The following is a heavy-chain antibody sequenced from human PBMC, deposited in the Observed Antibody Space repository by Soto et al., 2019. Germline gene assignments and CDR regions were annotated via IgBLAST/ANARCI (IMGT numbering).Heavy chain of an antibody. Sequence: QVQLVQSGAEVKKPGSSVKVSCKASGGTFSSYAISWVRQAPGQGLEWMGGLIPIFGTANYAQKFQGRVTITADESTSTAYMELSSLRSEDTAVYYCARGGAYDFWSGSDYYYGMDVWGQGTTVTVSS. CDR1: GGTFSSYA. D-gene: IGHD3-3*01. V-gene: IGHV1-69*01. CDR2: LIPIFGTA. J-gene: IGHJ6*02. CDR3: ARGGAYDFWSGSDYYYGMDV.